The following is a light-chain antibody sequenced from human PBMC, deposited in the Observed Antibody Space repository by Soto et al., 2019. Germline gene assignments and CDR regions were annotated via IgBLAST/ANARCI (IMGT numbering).Light chain of an antibody. CDR3: QQYERYST. CDR1: QTISTW. J-gene: IGKJ1*01. V-gene: IGKV1-5*01. Sequence: DIQMTQSPSTLSASVGDRVTITCRASQTISTWLAWYQHKPGKAPNLLIYDASTLMSGVPSRFSGSGYGTEFTLTISGLQPEDSATYYCQQYERYSTFGQGTKVDIK. CDR2: DAS.